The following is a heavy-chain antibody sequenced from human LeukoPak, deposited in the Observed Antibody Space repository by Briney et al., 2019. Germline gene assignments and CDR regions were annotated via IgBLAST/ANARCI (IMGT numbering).Heavy chain of an antibody. Sequence: GSLRLSCAASGFTFSDYYMSWIRQAPGKGLEWVSAISGSGGSTYYADSVKGRFTISRDNSKNTLYLQMNSLRAEDTAVYYCAIDQYCSSTSCHSWGQGTLVTVSS. CDR2: ISGSGGST. V-gene: IGHV3-23*01. CDR3: AIDQYCSSTSCHS. D-gene: IGHD2-2*01. CDR1: GFTFSDYY. J-gene: IGHJ5*02.